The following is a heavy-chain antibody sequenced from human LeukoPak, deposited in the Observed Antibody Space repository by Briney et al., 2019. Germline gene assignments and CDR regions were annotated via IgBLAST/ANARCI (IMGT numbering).Heavy chain of an antibody. V-gene: IGHV3-72*01. CDR2: SRNKANSHSS. D-gene: IGHD3-9*01. J-gene: IGHJ4*02. CDR3: ATYDILTGFDY. CDR1: GFTLTDQY. Sequence: GGSLRLSCAASGFTLTDQYMDWVRQAPGKGLEWIGRSRNKANSHSSEYAASGKGRFTISRDGSGNLMYLQMNSLRAEDTAFNHCATYDILTGFDYWGQGTLVTVSS.